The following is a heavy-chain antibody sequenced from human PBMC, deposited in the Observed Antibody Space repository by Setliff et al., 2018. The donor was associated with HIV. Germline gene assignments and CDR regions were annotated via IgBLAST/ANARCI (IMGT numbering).Heavy chain of an antibody. CDR3: ALTAHNLLRGYMDV. J-gene: IGHJ6*03. CDR2: FYVGGDT. Sequence: SETLSLTCTVSGGPVSTYYWSWIRQPAGKGLEWIGRFYVGGDTNYNPSLKSRVTMSVDTSMKQFSLKLKSVTAADTAVYYCALTAHNLLRGYMDVWGKGTKVTVS. V-gene: IGHV4-4*07. D-gene: IGHD7-27*01. CDR1: GGPVSTYY.